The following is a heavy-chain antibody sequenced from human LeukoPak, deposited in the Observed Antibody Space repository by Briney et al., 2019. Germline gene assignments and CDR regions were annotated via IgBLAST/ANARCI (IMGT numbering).Heavy chain of an antibody. J-gene: IGHJ2*01. CDR2: MNPNSGNT. Sequence: ASVKVSCKASGYTFSSYDIHWVRQATGQGLEWMGWMNPNSGNTVYAQKFQGRVTITRNTSMNTAYLELRSLKSEDTAMYYCASLIQNVYYGSEGAGYFDLWGRGTLVTVSS. CDR1: GYTFSSYD. V-gene: IGHV1-8*01. CDR3: ASLIQNVYYGSEGAGYFDL. D-gene: IGHD3-10*01.